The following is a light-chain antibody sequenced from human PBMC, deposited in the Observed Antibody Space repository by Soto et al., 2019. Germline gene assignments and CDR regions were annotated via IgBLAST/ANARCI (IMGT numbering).Light chain of an antibody. J-gene: IGLJ1*01. CDR2: YDD. CDR3: AAWDDSLNGYV. CDR1: SSNIGNNA. Sequence: QSVLTQPPSVSEAPRRRVTISCSGSSSNIGNNAVNWYQQVPGKAPKLLIYYDDLLPSGVSDRFSGSKSGTSASLAISGLQSEDEADYYCAAWDDSLNGYVFGTGTKVTVL. V-gene: IGLV1-36*01.